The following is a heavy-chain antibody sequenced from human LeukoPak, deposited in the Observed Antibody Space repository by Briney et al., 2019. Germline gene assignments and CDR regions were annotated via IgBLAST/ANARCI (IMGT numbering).Heavy chain of an antibody. CDR1: GFIFSSYG. V-gene: IGHV3-30*02. D-gene: IGHD2-15*01. J-gene: IGHJ4*02. CDR2: IRNDGSSQ. Sequence: GGSLRLSCVASGFIFSSYGMHWVRQAPGKGLEWVAFIRNDGSSQSFADSVKGRFTISRDNSKNTLYLQMNSLRAEDAAVYYCARVEDIVVVVAAPDYWGQGTLVTVSS. CDR3: ARVEDIVVVVAAPDY.